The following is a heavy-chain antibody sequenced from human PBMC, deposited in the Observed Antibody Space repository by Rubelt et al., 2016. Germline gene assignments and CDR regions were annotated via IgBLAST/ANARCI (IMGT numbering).Heavy chain of an antibody. J-gene: IGHJ3*02. CDR1: GFTFSSYA. CDR3: ARAGVTTADAFDI. CDR2: ISYDGSNK. Sequence: QVQLVESGGGVVQPGRSLRLSCAASGFTFSSYAMHWVRQAPGKGLEWVAVISYDGSNKYYADAVKGRFTMYRDNSKNTLYLQMNSLRAEETAVYYCARAGVTTADAFDIWGQGTMVTVSS. D-gene: IGHD4-11*01. V-gene: IGHV3-30*04.